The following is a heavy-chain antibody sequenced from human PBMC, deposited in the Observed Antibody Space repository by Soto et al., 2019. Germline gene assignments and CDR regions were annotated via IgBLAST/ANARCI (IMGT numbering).Heavy chain of an antibody. V-gene: IGHV4-31*03. CDR2: IYYSGST. D-gene: IGHD3-16*01. Sequence: SETLSPTCTVSGGSISSGGYYWSWIHQHPGKGLEWIGYIYYSGSTYYNPSLKSRVTISVDTAKNQFSLKLSSVTAADTDVYYCARALPKGEGYFDYWGQGTLVTVSS. J-gene: IGHJ4*02. CDR3: ARALPKGEGYFDY. CDR1: GGSISSGGYY.